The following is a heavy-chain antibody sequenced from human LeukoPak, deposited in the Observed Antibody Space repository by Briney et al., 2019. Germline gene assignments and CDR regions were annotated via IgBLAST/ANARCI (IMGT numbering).Heavy chain of an antibody. V-gene: IGHV4-59*08. CDR1: GGSISSYY. Sequence: KPSETLSLTCTVSGGSISSYYWSWIRQPPGKGLEWVGYIYYSGSTNYNPSLKSRVTISVDTSQNQFSLNLSSVTAADTAVYYCARYSRATGKLDYWGQGTLVTVSS. CDR2: IYYSGST. J-gene: IGHJ4*02. CDR3: ARYSRATGKLDY. D-gene: IGHD5-24*01.